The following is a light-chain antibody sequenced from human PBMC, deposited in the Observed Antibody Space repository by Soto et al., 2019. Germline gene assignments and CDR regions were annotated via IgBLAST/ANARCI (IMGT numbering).Light chain of an antibody. J-gene: IGLJ3*02. CDR3: SVWDANLSAWV. CDR1: SSNIGKNY. V-gene: IGLV1-47*01. CDR2: RNN. Sequence: QPVLTQPPSASGTPGQRVTISCSGSSSNIGKNYVYWYQQLPGTAPKLLIYRNNQRPSGVPDQFSGSKSGTSASLAISGLRSEDEADYYCSVWDANLSAWVFGGGTKVTVL.